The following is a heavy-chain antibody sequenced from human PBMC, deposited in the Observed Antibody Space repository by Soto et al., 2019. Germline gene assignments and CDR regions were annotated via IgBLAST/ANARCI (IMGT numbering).Heavy chain of an antibody. J-gene: IGHJ4*02. D-gene: IGHD2-2*01. CDR3: AKGGACSSASCYQKSLDY. CDR1: GFTFGNYW. Sequence: HPGGSLRLSCATSGFTFGNYWMHWVRQAPGKGLVWVARINSDGSSTSYADSVKGRFTISRDNSKNTLYLQMNSLRAEDTAVYYCAKGGACSSASCYQKSLDYWGQGT. CDR2: INSDGSST. V-gene: IGHV3-74*01.